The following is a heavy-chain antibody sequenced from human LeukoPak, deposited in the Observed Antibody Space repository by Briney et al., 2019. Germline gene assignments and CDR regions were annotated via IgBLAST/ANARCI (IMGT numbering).Heavy chain of an antibody. V-gene: IGHV3-7*01. D-gene: IGHD6-13*01. J-gene: IGHJ6*02. CDR2: IKQDGSEK. CDR1: GFTFSSYW. CDR3: ARDFRSYSSSHYYYYGMDV. Sequence: PGGSLRLSCAASGFTFSSYWMSWVRQAPGKGLEWVANIKQDGSEKYYVDSVKGRFTISRDNAKNSLYLQMNSLRAEDTAVCYCARDFRSYSSSHYYYYGMDVWGQGTTVTVSS.